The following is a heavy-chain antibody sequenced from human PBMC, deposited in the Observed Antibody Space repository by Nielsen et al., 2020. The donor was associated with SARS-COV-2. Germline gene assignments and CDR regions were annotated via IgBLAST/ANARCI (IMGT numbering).Heavy chain of an antibody. J-gene: IGHJ6*02. V-gene: IGHV3-7*03. CDR1: GFSFSSHW. Sequence: GGSLRLSCAASGFSFSSHWMSWVRQVPGKGLEWVADIDPDGSDKVYVDSVKGRFTISRDNAKKSMSLQMNSLRVEDTALYYCAKDWRTGRSLGLFGMDVWGQGTTVIVSS. CDR2: IDPDGSDK. CDR3: AKDWRTGRSLGLFGMDV. D-gene: IGHD7-27*01.